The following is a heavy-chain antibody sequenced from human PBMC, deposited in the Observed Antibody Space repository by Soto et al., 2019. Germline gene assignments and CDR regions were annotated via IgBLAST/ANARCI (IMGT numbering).Heavy chain of an antibody. CDR1: GFTFPSYG. D-gene: IGHD2-15*01. CDR2: IWFDGSNK. CDR3: ARDRGYCSGGSCYPDF. J-gene: IGHJ4*02. V-gene: IGHV3-33*01. Sequence: QVQLVESGGGVVQPGRSLRLSCAASGFTFPSYGIHWVRQAPGKGLEWVAFIWFDGSNKLYADSVNGRFTISRDNSKNTVYLQMNSLRAEDTAVYYCARDRGYCSGGSCYPDFWGQGTLVTVSS.